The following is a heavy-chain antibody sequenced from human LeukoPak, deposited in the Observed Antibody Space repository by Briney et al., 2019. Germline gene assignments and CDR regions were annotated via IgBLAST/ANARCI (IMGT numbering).Heavy chain of an antibody. J-gene: IGHJ4*02. CDR2: ISGSGSRT. Sequence: GGSLRLSCVASGSTFSSYAMTWVRQAPGKGLEWVSAISGSGSRTYYADSVKGRFTISRDNSKNTLYLQMNSLTAEDTAVYYCAKGRVQWELTSFDYWGQGTLVTVSS. V-gene: IGHV3-23*01. CDR3: AKGRVQWELTSFDY. CDR1: GSTFSSYA. D-gene: IGHD1-26*01.